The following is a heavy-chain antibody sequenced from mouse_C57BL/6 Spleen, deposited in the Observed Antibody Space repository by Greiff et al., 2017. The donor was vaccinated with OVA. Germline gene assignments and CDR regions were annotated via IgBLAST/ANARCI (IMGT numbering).Heavy chain of an antibody. CDR1: GFTFSDYG. CDR3: ASLYYGPHLDY. J-gene: IGHJ2*01. D-gene: IGHD1-1*01. V-gene: IGHV5-17*01. CDR2: ISSGSSTI. Sequence: EVHLVESGGGLVKPGGSLKLSCAASGFTFSDYGMHWVRQAPEKGLEWVAYISSGSSTIYYADTVKGRFTISRDNAKNTLFLQMTRLRSEDTAMYYCASLYYGPHLDYWGQGTTLTVSS.